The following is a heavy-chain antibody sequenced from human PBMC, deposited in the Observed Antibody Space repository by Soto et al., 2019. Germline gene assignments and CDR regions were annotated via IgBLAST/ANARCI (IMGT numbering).Heavy chain of an antibody. Sequence: ASVKVSCKASGYTFSSYDITWVRQAAGQGLEWMGWVNPNSGDTDYTQKFQGRVTMTRDTSTSTAYMELSRLRSEDTAVYYCARRYTVTTGYYYCYMDVWGKGTTVTVSS. D-gene: IGHD4-4*01. CDR1: GYTFSSYD. CDR3: ARRYTVTTGYYYCYMDV. V-gene: IGHV1-8*02. J-gene: IGHJ6*03. CDR2: VNPNSGDT.